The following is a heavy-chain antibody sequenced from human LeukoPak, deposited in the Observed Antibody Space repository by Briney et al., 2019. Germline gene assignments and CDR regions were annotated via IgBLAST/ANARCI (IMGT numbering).Heavy chain of an antibody. CDR3: ARDNYARAVVTAMPDY. CDR2: TRSDGNDK. J-gene: IGHJ4*02. V-gene: IGHV3-30*02. D-gene: IGHD2-21*02. Sequence: PGGSLRLSCAASGFTFSDYGMHWVRQAPGKGLEWVAFTRSDGNDKYYADSVKGRFTISRDNSKNMLYLQMNGLRAEDTAVYYCARDNYARAVVTAMPDYWGQGTLVTVSS. CDR1: GFTFSDYG.